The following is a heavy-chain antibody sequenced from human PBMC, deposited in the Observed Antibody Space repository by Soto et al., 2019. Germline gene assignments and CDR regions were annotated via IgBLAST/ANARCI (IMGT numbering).Heavy chain of an antibody. J-gene: IGHJ6*02. D-gene: IGHD3-10*01. CDR2: ISYDGSNK. Sequence: QVQLVESGGGVVQPGRSLRLSCAASGFTFSSYAMHWVRQAPGKGLEWVAVISYDGSNKYYADSVKGRFTISRDNSKNTLYLQMNSLRAEDTAVYYCARGPGITMVRELGYGMDVWGQGTTVTVSS. CDR3: ARGPGITMVRELGYGMDV. V-gene: IGHV3-30-3*01. CDR1: GFTFSSYA.